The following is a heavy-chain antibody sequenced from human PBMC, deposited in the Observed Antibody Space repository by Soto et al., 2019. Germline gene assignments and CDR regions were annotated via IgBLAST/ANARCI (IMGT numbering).Heavy chain of an antibody. J-gene: IGHJ6*02. CDR1: GGSISSSSYY. Sequence: QLLESGPGLVKPSETLSLTCTVSGGSISSSSYYWGWIRQPPGKGLEWIGSIYYSGSTYYNPSLKSRVTISVDTSKNQFSLKLSSVTAADTAVYYCARLYYGDYVNYYYYGMDVWGQGTTVTVSS. CDR2: IYYSGST. CDR3: ARLYYGDYVNYYYYGMDV. D-gene: IGHD4-17*01. V-gene: IGHV4-39*01.